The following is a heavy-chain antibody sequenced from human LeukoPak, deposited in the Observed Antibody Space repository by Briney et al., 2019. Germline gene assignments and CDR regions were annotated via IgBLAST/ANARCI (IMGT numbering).Heavy chain of an antibody. J-gene: IGHJ2*01. CDR3: ARDGYFDL. CDR1: GYTFTTHG. CDR2: ISAHNGNT. V-gene: IGHV1-18*01. Sequence: ASVKVSCKASGYTFTTHGIAWVRQAPGQGLEWMEWISAHNGNTNYAQSLQGRVTMTTDTSTNTAYTELRSLRSDDTAVYYCARDGYFDLWGRGTLVTVSS.